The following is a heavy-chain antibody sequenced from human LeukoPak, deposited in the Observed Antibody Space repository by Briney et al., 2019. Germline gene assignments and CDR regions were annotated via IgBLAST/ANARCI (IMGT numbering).Heavy chain of an antibody. CDR3: ARGPQIAASGHFDC. CDR1: GGSISSYY. CDR2: IYNSGNT. J-gene: IGHJ4*02. D-gene: IGHD6-13*01. Sequence: SETLSLTCTVSGGSISSYYWSWIRQPPGKGLEWIGYIYNSGNTNYNPSLKSRVTMSVDTSKNQFSLKLNFVTAADTAVYYCARGPQIAASGHFDCWGQGTLVTVSS. V-gene: IGHV4-59*12.